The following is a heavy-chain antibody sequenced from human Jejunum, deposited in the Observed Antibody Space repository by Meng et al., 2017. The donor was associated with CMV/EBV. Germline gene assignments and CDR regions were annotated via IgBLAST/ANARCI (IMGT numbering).Heavy chain of an antibody. CDR1: GGSISTYY. CDR3: ARHQNGGTYPLDY. Sequence: QVQRKEPGPGLVKPSETLSLTCAVSGGSISTYYWSWIRQPPGKGLEWIGNNYYSGSTNYNPSLASRVTISVDSSKNQFSLKLSSVTAADTAVYYCARHQNGGTYPLDYWGQGTLVTVSS. D-gene: IGHD3-16*02. J-gene: IGHJ4*02. V-gene: IGHV4-59*08. CDR2: NYYSGST.